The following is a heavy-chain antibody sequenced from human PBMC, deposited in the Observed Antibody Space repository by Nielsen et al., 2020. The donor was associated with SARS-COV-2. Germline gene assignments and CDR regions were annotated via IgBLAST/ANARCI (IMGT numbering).Heavy chain of an antibody. CDR2: TYHSGST. Sequence: SETLSLTCTVSGDSIGSYYWNWIRQPPGKGLEWIGFTYHSGSTNYNPSLKSRVTISVDRSKNQFSLMLSSVTAADTAVYYCARRNRLASPGAHFDLWGRGTLVTVSS. V-gene: IGHV4-59*01. CDR3: ARRNRLASPGAHFDL. CDR1: GDSIGSYY. J-gene: IGHJ2*01. D-gene: IGHD2-2*01.